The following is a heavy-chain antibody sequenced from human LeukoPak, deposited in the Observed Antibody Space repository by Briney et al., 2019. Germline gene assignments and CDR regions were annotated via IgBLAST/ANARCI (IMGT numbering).Heavy chain of an antibody. CDR3: AREEGGSYYRSYYFDY. D-gene: IGHD1-26*01. J-gene: IGHJ4*02. V-gene: IGHV3-21*01. CDR1: GFTFSSYS. Sequence: GGSLRLSCAASGFTFSSYSMNWVRQAPGKGLEWVSSISSSSSYIYYADSVKGRFTISRDNAKNSLYLQMNSLRAEDTAVYYCAREEGGSYYRSYYFDYWGQGTLVTVSS. CDR2: ISSSSSYI.